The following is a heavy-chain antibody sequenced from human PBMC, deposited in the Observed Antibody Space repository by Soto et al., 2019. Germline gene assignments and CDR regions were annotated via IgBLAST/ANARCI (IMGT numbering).Heavy chain of an antibody. Sequence: GGSLRLSCAASGFTFSSYSMNWVRQAPGKGQEWVSYISSSSSTIYYSDSVKGRFTISRDNAKNLLFLQMNSLRAEDTAVYYCLKASQGYCTNGVCRDAFDIWGQGTMVTVSS. D-gene: IGHD2-8*01. V-gene: IGHV3-48*01. J-gene: IGHJ3*02. CDR1: GFTFSSYS. CDR2: ISSSSSTI. CDR3: LKASQGYCTNGVCRDAFDI.